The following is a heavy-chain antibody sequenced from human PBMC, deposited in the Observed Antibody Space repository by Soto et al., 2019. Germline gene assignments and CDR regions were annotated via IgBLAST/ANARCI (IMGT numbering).Heavy chain of an antibody. J-gene: IGHJ5*02. Sequence: ASVKVSCTASGYTFTGYYMHWVRQAPGQGLEWMGWINPNSGGTNYAQKFQGWVTMTRDTSISTAYMELSRLRSDDTAVYYCARGIAVAGLKGDWFDPWGQGTLVTVSS. CDR1: GYTFTGYY. V-gene: IGHV1-2*04. CDR3: ARGIAVAGLKGDWFDP. CDR2: INPNSGGT. D-gene: IGHD6-19*01.